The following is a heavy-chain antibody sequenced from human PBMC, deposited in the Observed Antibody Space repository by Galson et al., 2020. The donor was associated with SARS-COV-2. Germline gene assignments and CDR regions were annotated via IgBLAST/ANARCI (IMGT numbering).Heavy chain of an antibody. CDR3: ARQGGSGNYDYYYGMDV. CDR1: GGSISSSSYY. D-gene: IGHD6-19*01. J-gene: IGHJ6*02. Sequence: SQTLSLTCTVSGGSISSSSYYWGWIRQPPGKGLEWIGSIYYSGSTYYNPSLKSRVTISVDTSKNQFSLKLSSVTAADTAVYYCARQGGSGNYDYYYGMDVWGQGTTVTVSS. CDR2: IYYSGST. V-gene: IGHV4-39*01.